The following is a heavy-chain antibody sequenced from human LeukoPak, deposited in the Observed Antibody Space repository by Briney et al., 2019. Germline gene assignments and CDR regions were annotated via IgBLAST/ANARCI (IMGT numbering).Heavy chain of an antibody. V-gene: IGHV7-4-1*02. CDR2: INTNTGNP. J-gene: IGHJ5*02. CDR3: ARDLPTGTTSQDWFDP. CDR1: GYTFTSYA. Sequence: GSVKVSCKASGYTFTSYAMNWVRQAPGQGLEWMGWINTNTGNPTYAQGFTGRFVFSLDTSVSTAYLQISSLKAEDTAVYYCARDLPTGTTSQDWFDPWGQGTLVTVSS. D-gene: IGHD1-7*01.